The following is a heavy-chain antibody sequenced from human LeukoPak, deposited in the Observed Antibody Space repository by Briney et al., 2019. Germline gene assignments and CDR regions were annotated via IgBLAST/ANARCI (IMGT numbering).Heavy chain of an antibody. CDR3: ARGQMYYDILTGFALNNWFDP. Sequence: PSETLSLTCAVYGGSFSGYYWSWIRQPPGKGLEWIGEINHSGSTNYNPSLKSRVTISVDTSKNQFSLKLSSVTAADTAVYYCARGQMYYDILTGFALNNWFDPWGQGTLVTVSS. CDR1: GGSFSGYY. V-gene: IGHV4-34*01. CDR2: INHSGST. J-gene: IGHJ5*02. D-gene: IGHD3-9*01.